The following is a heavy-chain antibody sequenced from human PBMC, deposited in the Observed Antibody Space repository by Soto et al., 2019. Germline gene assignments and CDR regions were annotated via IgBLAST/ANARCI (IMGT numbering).Heavy chain of an antibody. V-gene: IGHV1-69*08. CDR2: IIPILGIA. Sequence: QVQLVQSGAEVKKPGSSVKVSCKASGGTFSSYTISWVRQAPGQGLEWMGRIIPILGIADYAQKFQGRVTITADKSTSAAYMELSSVRSEEKAVYYCVREERSSYWGQGSVVTVSS. J-gene: IGHJ4*02. D-gene: IGHD6-13*01. CDR3: VREERSSY. CDR1: GGTFSSYT.